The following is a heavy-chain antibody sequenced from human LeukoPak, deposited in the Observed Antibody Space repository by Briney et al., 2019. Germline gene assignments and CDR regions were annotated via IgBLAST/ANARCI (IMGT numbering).Heavy chain of an antibody. CDR2: IYTSGST. D-gene: IGHD6-19*01. CDR1: GGSISSGSYY. CDR3: ARDPSIAVAGIYGMDV. Sequence: PSQTLSLTCTVSGGSISSGSYYWRWIRQPAGRGLEWIGRIYTSGSTNYNPSLKSRVTISVDTSKNQFSLKLSSVTAADTAVYYCARDPSIAVAGIYGMDVWGQGTTVTVSS. J-gene: IGHJ6*02. V-gene: IGHV4-61*02.